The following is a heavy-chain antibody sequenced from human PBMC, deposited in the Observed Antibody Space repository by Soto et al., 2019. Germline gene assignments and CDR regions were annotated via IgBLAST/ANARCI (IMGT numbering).Heavy chain of an antibody. CDR2: ISYDGSNK. Sequence: PGGSLRLSCAASGFSFSSYGMQWVRQAPGKGLEWVAVISYDGSNKYYADSVKDRFTFSRDNSKKTLYLQMNSLRADDTAVYYCVAGQYFFDYCGQGTLVTVSS. V-gene: IGHV3-30*03. CDR1: GFSFSSYG. CDR3: VAGQYFFDY. D-gene: IGHD6-19*01. J-gene: IGHJ4*02.